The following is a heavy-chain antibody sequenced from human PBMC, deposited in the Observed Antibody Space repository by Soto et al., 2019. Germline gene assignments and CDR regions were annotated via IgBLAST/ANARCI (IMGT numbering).Heavy chain of an antibody. D-gene: IGHD1-7*01. CDR1: GFTFTRSS. CDR2: ISSTTNYI. J-gene: IGHJ4*02. CDR3: ARESEELTSNFDY. Sequence: GGSLSLSCAASGFTFTRSSMNWVRQAPGKGLEWVSSISSTTNYIYYGDSMKGRFTISRDNAKNSLYLEMNSLRAEDTAVYYCARESEELTSNFDYWGQGTLVTVSS. V-gene: IGHV3-21*06.